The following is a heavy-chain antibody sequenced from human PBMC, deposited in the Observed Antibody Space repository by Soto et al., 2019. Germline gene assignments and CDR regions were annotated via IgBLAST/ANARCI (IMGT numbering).Heavy chain of an antibody. CDR3: ARDHSTGWYPGRFDY. CDR2: ISYDGSNK. CDR1: GFTFSSYA. Sequence: PGGPLRLSVAASGFTFSSYALHWVPRAPGKGLEWVAVISYDGSNKYYADSVKGRFTISSDNSKNTLYLQMNSLRAEDTAVYYCARDHSTGWYPGRFDYWGQGTLVTVSS. D-gene: IGHD6-19*01. V-gene: IGHV3-30-3*01. J-gene: IGHJ4*02.